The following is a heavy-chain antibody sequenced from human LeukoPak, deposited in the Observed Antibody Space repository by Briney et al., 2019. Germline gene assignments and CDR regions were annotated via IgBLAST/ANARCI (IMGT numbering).Heavy chain of an antibody. V-gene: IGHV4-4*07. CDR3: ARVIAVTTYYYYYYMDA. CDR2: IYTSGST. CDR1: GGSISSYH. J-gene: IGHJ6*03. D-gene: IGHD4-17*01. Sequence: SETLSLTCTVWGGSISSYHWSWIRQPAGKGLEWIGRIYTSGSTNYNPSLKSRVTMSVDTSKNQFSLQLSSVTAADTAVYYCARVIAVTTYYYYYYMDAWGKGTTVTVSS.